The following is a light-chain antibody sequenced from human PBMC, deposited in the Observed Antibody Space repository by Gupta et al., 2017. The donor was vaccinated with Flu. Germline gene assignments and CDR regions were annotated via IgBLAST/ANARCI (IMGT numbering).Light chain of an antibody. CDR3: QQYGSSPRGGST. CDR1: QSVSSNY. CDR2: GAS. V-gene: IGKV3-20*01. J-gene: IGKJ3*01. Sequence: SLSPGERATLSCRASQSVSSNYLARYQQKPGQAPRLLIYGASFRAIGIPDRFSGSGSGTAFTLTISRLEPEDFALYYCQQYGSSPRGGSTCGPGTKVDIK.